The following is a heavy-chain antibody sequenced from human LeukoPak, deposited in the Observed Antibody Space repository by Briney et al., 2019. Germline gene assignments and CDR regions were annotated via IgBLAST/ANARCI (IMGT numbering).Heavy chain of an antibody. Sequence: GGSLRLSCAASGFTFSGDWLHWVRQAPGKGLVWVSRINGDGRITSYADSVKGRFTISRDNAKNTLYLQMTSLRAEDTAVYYCAGGGLLLDYWGQGTLVTVSS. J-gene: IGHJ4*02. D-gene: IGHD2-15*01. V-gene: IGHV3-74*01. CDR1: GFTFSGDW. CDR3: AGGGLLLDY. CDR2: INGDGRIT.